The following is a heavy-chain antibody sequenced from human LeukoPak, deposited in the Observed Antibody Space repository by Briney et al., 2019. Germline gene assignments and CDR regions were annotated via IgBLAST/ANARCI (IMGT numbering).Heavy chain of an antibody. CDR3: TTDRDSGWYSTWVDY. CDR1: GFTFTNAW. Sequence: GGSLRLSCTASGFTFTNAWMNWVRQAPGKGLEWVGRMKSKTDGGTTGYAAPVKGRFTISRDDSKNTLYLQMNSLKPEDTAVYYCTTDRDSGWYSTWVDYWGQGTLVTVSS. J-gene: IGHJ4*02. D-gene: IGHD6-19*01. CDR2: MKSKTDGGTT. V-gene: IGHV3-15*01.